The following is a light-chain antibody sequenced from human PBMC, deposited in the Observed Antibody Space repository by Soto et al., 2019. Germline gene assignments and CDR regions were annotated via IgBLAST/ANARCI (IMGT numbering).Light chain of an antibody. Sequence: DIQMTQSPSTLSASVGDRVTITCRASQNIDSWLAWYQHKPGQAPTLLIYQASILQTGVPSRFSGSGSGTEFSLAISSLQPDDFALYYCQQRSTWPPEGLTFGGGTKVEIK. CDR1: QNIDSW. J-gene: IGKJ4*01. CDR2: QAS. CDR3: QQRSTWPPEGLT. V-gene: IGKV1-5*03.